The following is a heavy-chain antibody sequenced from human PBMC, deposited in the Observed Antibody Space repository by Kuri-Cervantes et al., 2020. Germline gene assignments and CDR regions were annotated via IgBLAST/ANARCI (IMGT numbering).Heavy chain of an antibody. J-gene: IGHJ4*02. Sequence: GSLRLSCAASGFTFSSYWLSWVRQAPGKGLEWVANIKQDGSEKYYVDSVKGRFTISRDNSKNTLYLQMNSLRAEDTAVYYCARGIAAATGGSLGYWGRGTLVTVSS. D-gene: IGHD6-13*01. CDR2: IKQDGSEK. CDR1: GFTFSSYW. V-gene: IGHV3-7*01. CDR3: ARGIAAATGGSLGY.